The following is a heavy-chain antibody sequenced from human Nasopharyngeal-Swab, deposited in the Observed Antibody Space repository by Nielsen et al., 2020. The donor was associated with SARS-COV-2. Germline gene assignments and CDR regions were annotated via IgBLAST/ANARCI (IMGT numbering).Heavy chain of an antibody. D-gene: IGHD6-19*01. CDR2: ISSNGGST. CDR3: ASSSGWYSG. Sequence: WIRQPPGKGLEYVSAISSNGGSTYYADSVKGRFTISRDNSKNTLYLQMSSLRAEDTAVCYCASSSGWYSGWGQGTLVTVSS. J-gene: IGHJ4*02. V-gene: IGHV3-64D*06.